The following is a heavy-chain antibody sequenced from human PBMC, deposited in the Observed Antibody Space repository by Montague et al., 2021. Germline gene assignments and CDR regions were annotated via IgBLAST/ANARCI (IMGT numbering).Heavy chain of an antibody. V-gene: IGHV4-39*01. D-gene: IGHD1/OR15-1a*01. CDR1: GGSISSTSHY. CDR2: FYSGGNT. CDR3: ARARITGTTTPLDY. Sequence: SETLPLTCTVSGGSISSTSHYWDWIRQPPGKGLERIGTFYSGGNTYYNPALKSRVSISADTSNNQFSLKLHSVTAADTAVYFCARARITGTTTPLDYWGQGTLVIVSS. J-gene: IGHJ4*02.